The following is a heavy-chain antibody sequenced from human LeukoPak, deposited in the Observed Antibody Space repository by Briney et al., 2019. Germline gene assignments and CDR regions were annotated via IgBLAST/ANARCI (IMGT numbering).Heavy chain of an antibody. Sequence: GGSLRLSRAASGFTFSSYWMSWVRQAPGKGLEWVANIEQGGSEKYYVHSVKGRFNNSRDNAKSSLYLQMNSLRGEDTAVYYCGRVGGNSVYGFDYWVQGTLDTVSS. J-gene: IGHJ4*02. CDR1: GFTFSSYW. CDR3: GRVGGNSVYGFDY. CDR2: IEQGGSEK. V-gene: IGHV3-7*01. D-gene: IGHD4-23*01.